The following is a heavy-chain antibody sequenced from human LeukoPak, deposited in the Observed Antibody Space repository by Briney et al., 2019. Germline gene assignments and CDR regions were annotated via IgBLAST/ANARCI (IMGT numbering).Heavy chain of an antibody. CDR2: IYYSGST. D-gene: IGHD3-10*01. Sequence: PSETPSLPRTVSGGSINSYYWRWIRQPPGKGLEWIGYIYYSGSTNYNPSLKSRVTISVDTSKNQFSLKLSSVTAADTAVYYCARLVRGVVDYWGQGTLVTVSS. V-gene: IGHV4-59*01. CDR1: GGSINSYY. CDR3: ARLVRGVVDY. J-gene: IGHJ4*02.